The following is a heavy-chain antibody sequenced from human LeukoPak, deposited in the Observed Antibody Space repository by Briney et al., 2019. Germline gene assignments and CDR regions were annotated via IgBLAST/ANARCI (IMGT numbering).Heavy chain of an antibody. J-gene: IGHJ4*02. V-gene: IGHV3-23*01. CDR2: ISGGGGST. CDR3: AKDLKLGAIVPEFDY. Sequence: GGSLRLSCAASGFTFASYAMSWVRQAPGKGLEWVSAISGGGGSTYYADSVKDRFTISRDNSKNTLYLQMNSLRAEDTAVYYCAKDLKLGAIVPEFDYWGQGTLVTVSS. D-gene: IGHD3-16*02. CDR1: GFTFASYA.